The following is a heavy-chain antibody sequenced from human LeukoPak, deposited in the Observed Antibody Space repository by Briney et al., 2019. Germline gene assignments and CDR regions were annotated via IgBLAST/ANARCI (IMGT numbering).Heavy chain of an antibody. CDR3: ASNMWFGDLSLPPWRAFDI. V-gene: IGHV3-23*01. CDR1: GFTFSSYA. Sequence: GGSLRLSCAASGFTFSSYAMSWVRQAPGKGLEWVSAISGSGGSTYYADSVKGRFTISRDNSKNTLYLQMNSLRAEDTAAYYCASNMWFGDLSLPPWRAFDIWGQGTMVTVSS. J-gene: IGHJ3*02. CDR2: ISGSGGST. D-gene: IGHD3-10*01.